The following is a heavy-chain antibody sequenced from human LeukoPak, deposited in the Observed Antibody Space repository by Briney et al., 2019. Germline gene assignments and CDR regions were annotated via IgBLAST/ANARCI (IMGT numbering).Heavy chain of an antibody. J-gene: IGHJ3*02. V-gene: IGHV3-9*03. CDR3: VKDGTGGDIFTDVFDM. CDR1: GFTFADYA. CDR2: ISWSSRSI. Sequence: PGGSLRLSCAASGFTFADYAMHWVRQAPGKGLEWVSGISWSSRSIAYADSVKGRFTISRDNTKNSLYLQMNSLRPDDMALYYCVKDGTGGDIFTDVFDMWGQGTLVTVSS. D-gene: IGHD2-21*01.